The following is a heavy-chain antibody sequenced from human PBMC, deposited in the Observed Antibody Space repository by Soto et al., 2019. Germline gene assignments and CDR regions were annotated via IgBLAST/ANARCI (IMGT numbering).Heavy chain of an antibody. J-gene: IGHJ4*02. CDR2: MSASGGTS. CDR3: AKGSIQSSASIDY. CDR1: GFSFSSYA. D-gene: IGHD1-26*01. Sequence: EVELLESGGGLIHPGESLRISCAASGFSFSSYAMIWVRQAPGKGLEWVSVMSASGGTSYFPASVKGRFSMSRDNSKNMFYLEMNSLRAEDTAIYFCAKGSIQSSASIDYWGQGPLVSVSS. V-gene: IGHV3-23*01.